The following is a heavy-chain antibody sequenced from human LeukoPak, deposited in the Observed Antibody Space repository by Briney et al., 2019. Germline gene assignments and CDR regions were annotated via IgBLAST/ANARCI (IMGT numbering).Heavy chain of an antibody. CDR2: IKADGSEK. V-gene: IGHV3-7*01. J-gene: IGHJ5*02. CDR3: ARDGQWLRKLGSWFDP. Sequence: PGGSLRLSCAASGFSFSGHWMNWVRQPPGKGLEWVANIKADGSEKYYVDSVKGRFTISRDNAKNSLYLQMNSLRAEDTAVYYCARDGQWLRKLGSWFDPWGQGTLVTVSS. D-gene: IGHD6-19*01. CDR1: GFSFSGHW.